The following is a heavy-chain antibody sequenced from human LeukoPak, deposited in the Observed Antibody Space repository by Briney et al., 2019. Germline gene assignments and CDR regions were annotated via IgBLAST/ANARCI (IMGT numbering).Heavy chain of an antibody. CDR2: ISYDESNK. CDR3: AKGGYGDYAYFDY. J-gene: IGHJ4*02. CDR1: GFTFSSYT. D-gene: IGHD4-17*01. Sequence: GSLRLSCAASGFTFSSYTMHWVRQAPGKGLEWVAVISYDESNKYNADSVKGRFTISRDNSKNTLYLQMNSLRAEDTAVYYCAKGGYGDYAYFDYWGQGALVTVSS. V-gene: IGHV3-30-3*01.